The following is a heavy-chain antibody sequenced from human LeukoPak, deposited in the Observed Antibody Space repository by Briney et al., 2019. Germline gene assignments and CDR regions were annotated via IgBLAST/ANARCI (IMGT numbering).Heavy chain of an antibody. V-gene: IGHV3-33*01. J-gene: IGHJ4*02. D-gene: IGHD3-22*01. CDR1: GFTFSSYG. CDR2: IWYDGSNK. CDR3: ARNYYDSSGYIDY. Sequence: GGSLRLSCAASGFTFSSYGMHWVRQAPGKGLEWVAVIWYDGSNKYYADSVKGRFTISRDNSKNTLYLQMNSLRAEDTAVYYCARNYYDSSGYIDYWGQGTLVTVSS.